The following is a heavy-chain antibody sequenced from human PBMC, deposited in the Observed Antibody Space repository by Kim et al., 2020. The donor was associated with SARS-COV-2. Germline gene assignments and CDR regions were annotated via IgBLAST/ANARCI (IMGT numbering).Heavy chain of an antibody. CDR1: GYTFTSYA. D-gene: IGHD6-13*01. J-gene: IGHJ5*02. CDR3: ARVVWQQLVTDGQYSWFDP. Sequence: ASVKVSCKASGYTFTSYAMHWVRQAPGQRLEWMGWINAGNGNTKYSQKFQGRVTITRDTSASTAYMELSSLRSEDTAVYYCARVVWQQLVTDGQYSWFDPWGQGTLVTVSS. V-gene: IGHV1-3*01. CDR2: INAGNGNT.